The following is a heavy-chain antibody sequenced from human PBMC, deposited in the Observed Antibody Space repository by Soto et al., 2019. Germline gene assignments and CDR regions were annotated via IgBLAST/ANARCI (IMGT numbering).Heavy chain of an antibody. CDR3: SRSLNS. CDR2: INQDGSEK. CDR1: GFTFSTYW. J-gene: IGHJ4*02. V-gene: IGHV3-7*01. Sequence: GSLRLSCAASGFTFSTYWMDWVRQTPGKGLEWVANINQDGSEKNYVDSVKGRFTIYRDNAKNSLYLQMSSLTAEDSALYYCSRSLNSWGQGTLVTVSS.